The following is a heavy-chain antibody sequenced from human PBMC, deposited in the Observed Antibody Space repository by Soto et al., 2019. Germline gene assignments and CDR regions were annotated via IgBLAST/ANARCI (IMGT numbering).Heavy chain of an antibody. Sequence: QVQLVQSGAEVKKPGSSVKVSCKASGGTVSSYAISWVRQAPGQGLEWMGGIIPIFGTANYAQKFQGRVTITADESTSTAYMELSSLRSEDTAVYYCARDPYYGGDWGHFDYWGQGTLVTVSS. D-gene: IGHD2-21*02. J-gene: IGHJ4*02. CDR1: GGTVSSYA. CDR2: IIPIFGTA. V-gene: IGHV1-69*12. CDR3: ARDPYYGGDWGHFDY.